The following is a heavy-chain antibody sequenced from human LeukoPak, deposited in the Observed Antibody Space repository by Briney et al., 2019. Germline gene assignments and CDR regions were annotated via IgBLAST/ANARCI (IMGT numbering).Heavy chain of an antibody. D-gene: IGHD5-18*01. CDR3: ARHERGYSYGPPDY. Sequence: PSETLSLTCTVSGDSISSGNYWGWIRQPPGKGLEWIGSIFHTGSTYYNLSLKSRVTISVDTSKNQFSLKLSSVTAADTAVYYCARHERGYSYGPPDYWGQGTLVTVSS. CDR2: IFHTGST. CDR1: GDSISSGNY. V-gene: IGHV4-38-2*02. J-gene: IGHJ4*02.